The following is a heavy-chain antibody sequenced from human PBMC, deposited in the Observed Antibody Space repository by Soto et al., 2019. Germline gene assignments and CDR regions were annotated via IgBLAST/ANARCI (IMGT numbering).Heavy chain of an antibody. V-gene: IGHV3-30*18. Sequence: QVQLVESGGGVVQPGRSLRLSCAASGFTFSSYGMHWVRQAPGKGLEWVAVISYDGSNKYYADSVKGRFTISRDNSKNTLYLQMNSLRAEDMAVYYCAKRGSSVDSYSGIDPWGQGTLVTVSS. CDR1: GFTFSSYG. CDR3: AKRGSSVDSYSGIDP. D-gene: IGHD3-10*01. J-gene: IGHJ5*02. CDR2: ISYDGSNK.